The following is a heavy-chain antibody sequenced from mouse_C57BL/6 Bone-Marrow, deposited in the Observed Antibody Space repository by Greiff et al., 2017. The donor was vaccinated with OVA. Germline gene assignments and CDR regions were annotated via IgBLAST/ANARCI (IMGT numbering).Heavy chain of an antibody. V-gene: IGHV3-8*01. D-gene: IGHD1-1*01. J-gene: IGHJ2*01. CDR3: ARGVGRYYGSSHFDY. Sequence: EVQLVESGPGLAKPSQTLSLTCSVTGYSITSDYWNWIRKFPGNKLEYMGYISYSGSTYYNPSLKSRISLTRDTSKNQYYLQLNSVTTEDTATYYCARGVGRYYGSSHFDYWGQGTTLTVSS. CDR1: GYSITSDY. CDR2: ISYSGST.